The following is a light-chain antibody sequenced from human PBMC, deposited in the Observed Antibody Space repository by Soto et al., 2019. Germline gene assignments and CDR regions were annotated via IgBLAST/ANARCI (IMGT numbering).Light chain of an antibody. CDR1: QSIVTY. CDR2: AAS. CDR3: HKRTNWPPGT. V-gene: IGKV1-39*01. J-gene: IGKJ4*01. Sequence: DIQMTQSPSSLSASVGERVTITCRASQSIVTYLNWYLQKPGKAPKLLIYAASNLQSGVPSRFSGSGSGTDFTLTTSSLEPEDFAVYYCHKRTNWPPGTFGGGTKVEIK.